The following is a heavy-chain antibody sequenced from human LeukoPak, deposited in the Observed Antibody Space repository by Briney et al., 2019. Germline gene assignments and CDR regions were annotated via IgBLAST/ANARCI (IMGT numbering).Heavy chain of an antibody. CDR1: GFTFSSYS. D-gene: IGHD3-9*01. CDR3: ARGPPLLRYFDWLTFDY. J-gene: IGHJ4*02. V-gene: IGHV3-7*03. CDR2: IKQDGSEK. Sequence: GGSLRLSCAASGFTFSSYSMNWVRQAPGKGPEWVANIKQDGSEKFYVDSVKGRFTISRDNAENSLYLQMNSLRAEDTAVYYCARGPPLLRYFDWLTFDYWGQGTLVTVSS.